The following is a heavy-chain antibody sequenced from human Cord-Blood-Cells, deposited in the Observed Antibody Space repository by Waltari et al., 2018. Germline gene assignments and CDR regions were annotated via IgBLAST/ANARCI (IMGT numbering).Heavy chain of an antibody. Sequence: QVQLVESGGGVVQPGRSLRLSCAASGFTFSRSGMHWVRQAPGKGLEWVAVIWYDGSNKYYADSVKGRFTISRDNSKNTLYLQMNSLRAEDTAVYYCAITGDLDYWGQGTLVTVSS. CDR3: AITGDLDY. CDR1: GFTFSRSG. V-gene: IGHV3-33*01. CDR2: IWYDGSNK. D-gene: IGHD7-27*01. J-gene: IGHJ4*02.